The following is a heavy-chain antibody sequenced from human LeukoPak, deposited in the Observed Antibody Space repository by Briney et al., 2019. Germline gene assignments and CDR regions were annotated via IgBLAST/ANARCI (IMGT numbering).Heavy chain of an antibody. CDR2: ISWNSGSI. CDR3: AKGRYCYGPPFDY. V-gene: IGHV3-9*03. D-gene: IGHD5-18*01. Sequence: GGSLRLSCAASGFTFDDYAMHWVRQAPGKGLEWVSGISWNSGSIGYADSVKGRFTISRDNAKNSLYLQMNSLRAEDMALYYCAKGRYCYGPPFDYWGQGTLVTVSS. CDR1: GFTFDDYA. J-gene: IGHJ4*02.